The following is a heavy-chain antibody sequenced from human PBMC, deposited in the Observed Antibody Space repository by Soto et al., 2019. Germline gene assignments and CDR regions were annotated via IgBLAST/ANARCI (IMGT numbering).Heavy chain of an antibody. CDR2: IWYDGSNK. CDR3: AREYGDYSSDY. CDR1: GFTFSSYG. Sequence: GGSLRLSCAASGFTFSSYGMHWVRQAPGKGLEWVAVIWYDGSNKYYADSVKGRFTISRDNSKNTLYLQMNSLRAEDTAVYYCAREYGDYSSDYWGQGTLVTVSS. J-gene: IGHJ4*02. V-gene: IGHV3-33*01. D-gene: IGHD4-17*01.